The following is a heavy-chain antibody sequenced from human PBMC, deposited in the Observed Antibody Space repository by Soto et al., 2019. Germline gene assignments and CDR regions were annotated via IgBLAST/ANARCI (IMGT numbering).Heavy chain of an antibody. CDR2: VSRDGRNT. J-gene: IGHJ4*02. CDR3: AKGGRQWLVTSDFNY. V-gene: IGHV3-30*18. D-gene: IGHD6-19*01. CDR1: GFTFSDYA. Sequence: VQLVESGGGVVQPGRSLRLSCAASGFTFSDYAMHWVRQAPGKGLEWVAVVSRDGRNTHYADSVKGRFTISRDSSKNTVSLEMTSLRAEATSYYYCAKGGRQWLVTSDFNYWGQGALVTVSS.